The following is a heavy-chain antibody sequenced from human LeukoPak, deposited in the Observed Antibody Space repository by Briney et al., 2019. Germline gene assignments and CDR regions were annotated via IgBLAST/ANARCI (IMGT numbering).Heavy chain of an antibody. CDR1: GFTFSSYA. CDR3: ARDRRSGLRGIAVLYGMDV. CDR2: ISSSSSYI. V-gene: IGHV3-21*01. J-gene: IGHJ6*02. Sequence: GGSLRLSCAASGFTFSSYAMSWVRQAPGKGLEWVSSISSSSSYIYYADSVKGRFTISRDNAKNSLYLQMISLRAEDTAVYYCARDRRSGLRGIAVLYGMDVWGQGTTVTVSS. D-gene: IGHD6-19*01.